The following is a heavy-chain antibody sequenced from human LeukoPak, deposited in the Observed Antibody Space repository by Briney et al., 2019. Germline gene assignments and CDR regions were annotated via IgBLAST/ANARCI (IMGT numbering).Heavy chain of an antibody. V-gene: IGHV3-15*01. CDR3: TTEDTVDAFDI. CDR1: GFTFSNAW. CDR2: IKSRTDGGTT. D-gene: IGHD5-18*01. Sequence: GGSLRLSCAASGFTFSNAWMSWVRPAPGKGLEWVGRIKSRTDGGTTDYAAPVKGRFTISRDDSKNTLYLQMNSLKTEDTAVYYCTTEDTVDAFDIWGQGTMVTVSS. J-gene: IGHJ3*02.